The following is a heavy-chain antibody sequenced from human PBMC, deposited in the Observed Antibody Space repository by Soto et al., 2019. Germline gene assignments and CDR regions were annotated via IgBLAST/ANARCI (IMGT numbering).Heavy chain of an antibody. CDR1: GDSITSGGYL. CDR3: ARGQYCSGGSCYSECFPY. J-gene: IGHJ4*02. V-gene: IGHV4-30-2*01. D-gene: IGHD2-15*01. CDR2: IHHSGRT. Sequence: TPSLTCTVSGDSITSGGYLWTWIRQPPGQGLEWLGHIHHSGRTYYSPSLKSRVTISMDGSNNRFSLRLTSVTAADTAVYYCARGQYCSGGSCYSECFPYWGQGTPVTVSS.